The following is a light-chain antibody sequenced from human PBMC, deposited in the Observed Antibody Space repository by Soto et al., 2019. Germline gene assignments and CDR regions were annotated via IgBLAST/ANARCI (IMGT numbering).Light chain of an antibody. CDR2: KAS. CDR1: QSISAW. Sequence: DIQMTQSPSTLSASVGDRVSINCRASQSISAWLAWYQQKPGKAPRLLIYKASSLESGVPSRFSGSGSGTEFTLTISSLQPDDFAIYSCLQHNSYPITFGQGTRLEIK. CDR3: LQHNSYPIT. V-gene: IGKV1-5*03. J-gene: IGKJ5*01.